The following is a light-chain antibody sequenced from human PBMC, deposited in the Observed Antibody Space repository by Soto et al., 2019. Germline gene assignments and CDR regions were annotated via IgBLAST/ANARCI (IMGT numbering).Light chain of an antibody. Sequence: EIVMTQSPATLSVSPGERATLSCRASQSVSSNLAWYQQKPGQAPRLLIYGASTRATGIPARFSGSGPGTEFTLTISSLQAEDFAVYYCQQDNNWPPWTFGQGTKVEIK. CDR2: GAS. J-gene: IGKJ1*01. CDR3: QQDNNWPPWT. V-gene: IGKV3-15*01. CDR1: QSVSSN.